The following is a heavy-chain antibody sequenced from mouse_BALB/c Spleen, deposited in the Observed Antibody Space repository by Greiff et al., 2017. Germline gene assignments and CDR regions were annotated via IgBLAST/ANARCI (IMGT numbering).Heavy chain of an antibody. Sequence: VQLQQSGPGLVQPSQSLSITCTVSGFSLTSYGVHWVRQSPGKGLEWLGVIWSGGSTDYNAAFISRLSISKDNSKSQVFFKMNSLQADDTATYYCANSTTATYYYAMDYWGQGTSVTVSS. D-gene: IGHD1-2*01. V-gene: IGHV2-4-1*01. CDR1: GFSLTSYG. CDR3: ANSTTATYYYAMDY. J-gene: IGHJ4*01. CDR2: IWSGGST.